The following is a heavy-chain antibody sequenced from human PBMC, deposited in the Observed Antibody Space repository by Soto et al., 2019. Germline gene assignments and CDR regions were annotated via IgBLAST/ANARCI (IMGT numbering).Heavy chain of an antibody. V-gene: IGHV4-59*01. J-gene: IGHJ6*03. CDR1: GGSISSYY. Sequence: SETLSLTCTVSGGSISSYYWSWIRQPPGKGLEWIGYIYYSGSTNYNPSLKSRVTISVDTSKNQFSLKLSSVTAADTAVYYCARDDPAYYYYMDVWGKGTTVTVSS. CDR2: IYYSGST. CDR3: ARDDPAYYYYMDV.